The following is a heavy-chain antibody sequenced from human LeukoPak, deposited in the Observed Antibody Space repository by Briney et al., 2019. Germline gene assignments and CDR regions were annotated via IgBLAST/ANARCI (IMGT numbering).Heavy chain of an antibody. J-gene: IGHJ3*02. CDR2: ISGSGSST. V-gene: IGHV3-23*01. D-gene: IGHD3-22*01. CDR1: GVIFSNYG. CDR3: AKDLPYYYDSSGSGDAFDI. Sequence: GGSLRLSCAASGVIFSNYGMNWVRRAPGKGLDWVSSISGSGSSTYYAESVKGRVTISRDNSQNTLYLQMNSLRAEDTAIYYCAKDLPYYYDSSGSGDAFDIWGRGTMVTVST.